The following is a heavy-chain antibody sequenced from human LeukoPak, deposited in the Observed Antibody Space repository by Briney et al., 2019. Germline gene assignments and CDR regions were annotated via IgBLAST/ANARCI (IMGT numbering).Heavy chain of an antibody. CDR3: ARHPSIVGASTYFDY. CDR2: IYNSGST. D-gene: IGHD1-26*01. CDR1: GGSISSYY. Sequence: SETLSLTCTVSGGSISSYYWSWIRQPPGKGLEWIGYIYNSGSTNYNPSLKSRVTISVDTSKNQFSLKLTSVTAADTAVYYCARHPSIVGASTYFDYWGQGTLVTVSS. V-gene: IGHV4-59*08. J-gene: IGHJ4*02.